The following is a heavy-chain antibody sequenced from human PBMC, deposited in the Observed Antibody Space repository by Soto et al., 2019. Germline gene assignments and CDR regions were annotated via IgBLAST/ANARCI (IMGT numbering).Heavy chain of an antibody. J-gene: IGHJ6*02. V-gene: IGHV5-10-1*01. CDR1: GYRFTTYW. CDR3: AGNRTWGDYYSFYGMDL. Sequence: GASLKISCKGSGYRFTTYWINWVRQMHGKGLEWMGRIDPSDSSSNYSPSFQGHVTLSVDKSISTAYLQWSSLQASDTAMYYCAGNRTWGDYYSFYGMDLWGQGTTVTVSS. CDR2: IDPSDSSS. D-gene: IGHD3-16*01.